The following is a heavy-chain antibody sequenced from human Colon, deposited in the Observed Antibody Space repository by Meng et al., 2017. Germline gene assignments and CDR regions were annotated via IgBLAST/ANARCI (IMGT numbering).Heavy chain of an antibody. Sequence: ASAKVSCKASGYTFTGYYMHWVRQAPGQGLEWMGRINPNSGGTNYAQKFQGRVTMTRDTSISTAYMGLSSLRSDDTAVYYCAREYSYGRYLDYWGQGTLVTVSS. CDR2: INPNSGGT. CDR1: GYTFTGYY. D-gene: IGHD5-18*01. J-gene: IGHJ4*02. CDR3: AREYSYGRYLDY. V-gene: IGHV1-2*06.